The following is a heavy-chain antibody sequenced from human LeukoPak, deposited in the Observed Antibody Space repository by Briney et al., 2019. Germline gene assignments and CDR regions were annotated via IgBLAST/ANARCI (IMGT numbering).Heavy chain of an antibody. CDR1: GGPFSGYY. CDR3: ARGGWLLLRRYYFDY. Sequence: PSETLSLTCAVYGGPFSGYYWSWIRQPPGKGLEWIGEINHSGSTNYNPSLKSRVTISVDTSKNQFSLKLSSVTAADTAVYYCARGGWLLLRRYYFDYWGQGTLVTVSS. D-gene: IGHD3-22*01. J-gene: IGHJ4*02. V-gene: IGHV4-34*01. CDR2: INHSGST.